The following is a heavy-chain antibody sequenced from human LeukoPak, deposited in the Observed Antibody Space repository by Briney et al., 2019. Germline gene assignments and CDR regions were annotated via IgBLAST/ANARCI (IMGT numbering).Heavy chain of an antibody. CDR3: IRETHVGLHLEY. CDR2: INTDGRVT. V-gene: IGHV3-74*03. CDR1: GFTFTTYW. D-gene: IGHD3-10*02. J-gene: IGHJ4*02. Sequence: PGGSLSLPCAASGFTFTTYWKHWVRQVPGKGLVWVGRINTDGRVTTYADSVKGRFTVSRDNAENTLYLQMNDLRPEDTAIYYCIRETHVGLHLEYWGQGTLATVTS.